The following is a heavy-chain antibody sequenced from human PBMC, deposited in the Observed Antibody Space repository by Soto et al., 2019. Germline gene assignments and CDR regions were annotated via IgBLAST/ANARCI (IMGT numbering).Heavy chain of an antibody. Sequence: SETLSLTCTVSGGSISSSTYYWDWIRQPPGKGLEWIGAMYYTGNKNYNPSLESRVTMSVDTSKNQFSLKLSSVTPTDTAVYYRARPSTRSLGSRLDKWGRGNL. CDR2: MYYTGNK. CDR1: GGSISSSTYY. V-gene: IGHV4-39*01. CDR3: ARPSTRSLGSRLDK. D-gene: IGHD3-16*02. J-gene: IGHJ4*02.